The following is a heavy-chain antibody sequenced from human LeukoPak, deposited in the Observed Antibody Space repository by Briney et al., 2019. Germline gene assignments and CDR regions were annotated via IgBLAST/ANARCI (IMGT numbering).Heavy chain of an antibody. CDR2: INHSGST. CDR3: ARGAGYDPAAHNRGMNWFDP. CDR1: GGSFSGYY. Sequence: PSETLSLTCAVYGGSFSGYYWSWIRQPPGKGLEWIGEINHSGSTNYNPSLKSRVTISVDTSKNQFSLKLSSVTAADTAVYYCARGAGYDPAAHNRGMNWFDPWGQGTLVTVSS. J-gene: IGHJ5*02. V-gene: IGHV4-34*01. D-gene: IGHD2-2*01.